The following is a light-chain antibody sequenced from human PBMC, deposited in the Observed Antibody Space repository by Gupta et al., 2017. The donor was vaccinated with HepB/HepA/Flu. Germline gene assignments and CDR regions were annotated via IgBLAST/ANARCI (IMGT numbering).Light chain of an antibody. V-gene: IGLV2-14*03. CDR2: DVS. CDR1: LSDVGGYKY. Sequence: QSALTQPASVSGSPGPSITISCTGTLSDVGGYKYVSWYQQPPGKAPKLMIYDVSNRPSGVADRFSGSKSGTTASVTIAGLQAEDEGDYYCSSQTSSTNRYVFGTGTKVTVL. J-gene: IGLJ1*01. CDR3: SSQTSSTNRYV.